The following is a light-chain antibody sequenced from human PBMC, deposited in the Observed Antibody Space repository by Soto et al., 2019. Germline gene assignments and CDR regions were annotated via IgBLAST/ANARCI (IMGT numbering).Light chain of an antibody. Sequence: EIVLTQSPATLSLSPGERATLSCGASQTISNNFLAWYQQRPGLAPRLLIYDASNRAAGIPDMFSGSGSGTDFTLTISRLEPEDFAVYYCQQFDKLITFGGGTKVEI. CDR1: QTISNNF. J-gene: IGKJ4*01. CDR2: DAS. CDR3: QQFDKLIT. V-gene: IGKV3D-20*01.